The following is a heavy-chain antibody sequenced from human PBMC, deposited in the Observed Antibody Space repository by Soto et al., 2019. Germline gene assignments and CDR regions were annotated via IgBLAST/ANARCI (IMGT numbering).Heavy chain of an antibody. CDR1: GGSISSSSYY. J-gene: IGHJ6*02. CDR2: IYYSGNT. D-gene: IGHD6-6*01. Sequence: SETLSLTCTVSGGSISSSSYYWGWIRQPPGKGLEWIGSIYYSGNTYYNPSLKSRVTISVDTSKNQFSLKLSSVTAADTAVYYCASEYSSSSPHYYGMDVWGQGTTVTV. V-gene: IGHV4-39*01. CDR3: ASEYSSSSPHYYGMDV.